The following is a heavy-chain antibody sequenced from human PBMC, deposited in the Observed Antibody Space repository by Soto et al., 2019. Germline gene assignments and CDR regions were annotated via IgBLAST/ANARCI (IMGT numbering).Heavy chain of an antibody. CDR3: ARADYYGSSGYHLDY. CDR1: GGTFSSYA. J-gene: IGHJ4*02. V-gene: IGHV1-69*04. Sequence: ASVKVSCKASGGTFSSYAISWVRQAPGQGLEWMGRIIPSGGTTTYAQKFLGRVTMTRDTSTSTVYMELSSLRSEDTAVYYCARADYYGSSGYHLDYWGQGTLVTVSS. CDR2: IIPSGGTT. D-gene: IGHD3-22*01.